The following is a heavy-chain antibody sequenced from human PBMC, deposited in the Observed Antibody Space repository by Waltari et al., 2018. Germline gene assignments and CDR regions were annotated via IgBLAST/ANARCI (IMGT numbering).Heavy chain of an antibody. CDR1: GGSFSGYY. V-gene: IGHV4-34*01. CDR3: ARGGYYDFWSGYSRVSAFDI. D-gene: IGHD3-3*01. Sequence: QVQLQQWGAGLLKPSETLSLTCAVYGGSFSGYYWSWIRQPPGKGLEWIGEINHSGSTNYNPSLKSRVTISVDTSKNQFSLKLSSVTAADTAVYYCARGGYYDFWSGYSRVSAFDIWGQGTMVTVSS. CDR2: INHSGST. J-gene: IGHJ3*02.